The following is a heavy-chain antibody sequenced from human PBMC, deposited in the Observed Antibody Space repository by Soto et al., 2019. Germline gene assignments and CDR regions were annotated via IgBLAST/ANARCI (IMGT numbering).Heavy chain of an antibody. CDR2: IKNKANSYTT. Sequence: EVQLVESGGGLVQPGGSLRLSCAASGFTFSAHYMDWVRQAPGKGLAWVGRIKNKANSYTTEYAASGEGRFTISREDSKTSLYLQMQSLKTEDTAVYYCARVSLVGPSGGRYFDYWGQGSQVAVSS. D-gene: IGHD1-26*01. CDR1: GFTFSAHY. CDR3: ARVSLVGPSGGRYFDY. V-gene: IGHV3-72*01. J-gene: IGHJ4*02.